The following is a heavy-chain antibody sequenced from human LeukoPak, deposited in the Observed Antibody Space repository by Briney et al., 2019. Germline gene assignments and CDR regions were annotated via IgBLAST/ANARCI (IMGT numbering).Heavy chain of an antibody. CDR2: ISSSGITI. CDR3: ARDIASARSRAAGNY. V-gene: IGHV3-48*03. J-gene: IGHJ4*02. Sequence: GGSLRLSCAASGFTFSSYEMNWVRQAPGKGLEWVSYISSSGITIYYADSVKGRFTISRDNAKNSLYLQMNSLRAEDTAVYYCARDIASARSRAAGNYWGQGTLVTVSS. CDR1: GFTFSSYE. D-gene: IGHD6-13*01.